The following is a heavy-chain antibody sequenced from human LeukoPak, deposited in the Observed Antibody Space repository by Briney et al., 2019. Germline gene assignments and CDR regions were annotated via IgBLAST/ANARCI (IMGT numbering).Heavy chain of an antibody. J-gene: IGHJ4*02. CDR1: GFTFDSYA. V-gene: IGHV3-23*01. CDR3: AREREGSTLN. CDR2: ISGSGLGT. Sequence: GGSLTLSCAASGFTFDSYAVSWVRQAPGKRLEWVSVISGSGLGTYYADSVKGRFTVSRDNSKNTVYLQMNSLRAEDTAIYYCAREREGSTLNWGQGTLVTVSS. D-gene: IGHD5/OR15-5a*01.